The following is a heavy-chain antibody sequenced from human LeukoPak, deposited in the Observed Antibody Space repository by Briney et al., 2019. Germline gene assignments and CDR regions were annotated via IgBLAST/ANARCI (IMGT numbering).Heavy chain of an antibody. CDR1: GYTFTGYY. V-gene: IGHV1-2*02. CDR3: ARTYYDSSGYVPFDY. Sequence: EASVKVSCKASGYTFTGYYMHWVRQPPGQGLEWMGWINPNSGVTNYAQKFQGRVTMTRDTSISTAYMELSRLRSDDTAVYYCARTYYDSSGYVPFDYWGQGTLVTVSS. CDR2: INPNSGVT. D-gene: IGHD3-22*01. J-gene: IGHJ4*02.